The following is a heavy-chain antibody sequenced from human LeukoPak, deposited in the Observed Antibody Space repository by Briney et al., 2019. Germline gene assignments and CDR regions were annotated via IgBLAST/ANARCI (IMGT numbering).Heavy chain of an antibody. CDR1: GGSFSGYY. V-gene: IGHV4-34*01. D-gene: IGHD4-17*01. CDR2: INHSGST. Sequence: SETLSLTCAVYGGSFSGYYWSWIRQPPGKGLEWIGEINHSGSTNYNPSLKSRVTISVDTSKNQFSLKLSSVTAADTAVYYCAASLVSTLTRDRVCHNVLLSESPRSCGDYKRTPLASDPWGQGTLVTVSS. J-gene: IGHJ5*02. CDR3: AASLVSTLTRDRVCHNVLLSESPRSCGDYKRTPLASDP.